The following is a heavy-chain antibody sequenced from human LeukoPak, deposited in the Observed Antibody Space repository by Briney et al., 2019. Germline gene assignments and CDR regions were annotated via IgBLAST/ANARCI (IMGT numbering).Heavy chain of an antibody. V-gene: IGHV3-23*01. J-gene: IGHJ4*02. CDR2: ISGSGGST. Sequence: GGSLRLSCAASGFTFSSYTMSWVRQAPGKGLEWVSAISGSGGSTYYADSVKGRFTISKDNSKNTLYLQMNSLRAEDTAVYYCAKVGVRWPQQVDYWGQGTLVTVSS. CDR3: AKVGVRWPQQVDY. CDR1: GFTFSSYT. D-gene: IGHD1/OR15-1a*01.